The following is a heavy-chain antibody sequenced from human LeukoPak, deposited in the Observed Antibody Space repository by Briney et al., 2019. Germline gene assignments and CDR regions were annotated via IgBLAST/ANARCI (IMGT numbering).Heavy chain of an antibody. J-gene: IGHJ4*02. CDR2: INHSGST. D-gene: IGHD1-26*01. Sequence: RASETLSLTCAVYCGSFSIYYWSWIRQPPGKGLEWVWEINHSGSTNYNPSLKSRLTISVDASKNQFSLKLSSVTAADTAVYYCARGQSIVGATGDFWGQGTLVTVSS. V-gene: IGHV4-34*01. CDR3: ARGQSIVGATGDF. CDR1: CGSFSIYY.